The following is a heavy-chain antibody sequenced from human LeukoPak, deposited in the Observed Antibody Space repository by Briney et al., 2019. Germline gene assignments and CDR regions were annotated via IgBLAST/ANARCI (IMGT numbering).Heavy chain of an antibody. D-gene: IGHD3-3*01. CDR1: GYGFTTYY. J-gene: IGHJ4*02. CDR3: ARSSPPAYYDFWNGYLDY. Sequence: GASVKVSCKASGYGFTTYYMHWVRQAPGQGLEWMGIINPTGGVTAYAQKFQGRVTVTRDTSTSTVYIALSSLRSEDTAVYYCARSSPPAYYDFWNGYLDYWGQGTLVTVSS. V-gene: IGHV1-46*01. CDR2: INPTGGVT.